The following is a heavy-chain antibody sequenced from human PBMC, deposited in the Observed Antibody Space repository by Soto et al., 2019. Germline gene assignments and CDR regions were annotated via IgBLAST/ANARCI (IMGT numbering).Heavy chain of an antibody. Sequence: PGGSLRLSCVASGFTFRSYEMNWVRQAAGKGLEWVSYISSSGSVKYYADSVKGRFTISRDNAKNSLYLQMNSLRGEDTAVYYCARDSDPGVPSSWGQGTLVIVSS. CDR3: ARDSDPGVPSS. V-gene: IGHV3-48*03. D-gene: IGHD3-10*01. CDR2: ISSSGSVK. CDR1: GFTFRSYE. J-gene: IGHJ5*02.